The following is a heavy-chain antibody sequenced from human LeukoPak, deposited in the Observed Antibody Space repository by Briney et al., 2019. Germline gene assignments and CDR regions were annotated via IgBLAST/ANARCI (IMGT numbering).Heavy chain of an antibody. CDR1: GGSISSSSYY. J-gene: IGHJ3*02. CDR2: IYYSGST. CDR3: ARVGPRDYYDSSGYGAFDI. D-gene: IGHD3-22*01. V-gene: IGHV4-39*07. Sequence: SETLSLTCTVSGGSISSSSYYWGWIRQPPGKGLEWIGSIYYSGSTYYNPSLKSRVTISVDTSKNQFSLKLSSVTAADTAVYYCARVGPRDYYDSSGYGAFDIWGQGTMVTVSS.